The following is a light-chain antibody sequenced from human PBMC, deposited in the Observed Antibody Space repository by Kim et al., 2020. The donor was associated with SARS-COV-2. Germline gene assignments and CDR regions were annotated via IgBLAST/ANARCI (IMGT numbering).Light chain of an antibody. CDR1: QSVSRN. V-gene: IGKV3-15*01. J-gene: IGKJ1*01. CDR3: QQYSDWPWT. Sequence: IVMTQSPVTLSVSPGERVTLSCRASQSVSRNLGWYQQKPGQAPRLLIHSASTRANGIPARFSGSGSGTEFTLTISGLQSEDFAVYYCQQYSDWPWTFGQGTKVDIK. CDR2: SAS.